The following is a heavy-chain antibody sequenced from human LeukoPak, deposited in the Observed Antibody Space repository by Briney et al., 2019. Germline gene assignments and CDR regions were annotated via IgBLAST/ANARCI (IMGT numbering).Heavy chain of an antibody. CDR1: GGSIRSYY. J-gene: IGHJ5*02. CDR2: IYYSGST. V-gene: IGHV4-59*01. Sequence: SETLSLTCTVSGGSIRSYYWSWIRQPPGKGLEWIGYIYYSGSTNYNPSLKSRVSISVDTSKNQFSLKLSSVTAADTAVYYCARDNGCSGGNCYRWFDPWGQGTLVTVSS. CDR3: ARDNGCSGGNCYRWFDP. D-gene: IGHD2-15*01.